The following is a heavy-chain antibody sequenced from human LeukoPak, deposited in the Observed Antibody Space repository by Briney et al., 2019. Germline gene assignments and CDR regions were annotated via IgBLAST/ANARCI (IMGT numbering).Heavy chain of an antibody. D-gene: IGHD3-10*01. J-gene: IGHJ4*02. Sequence: ASVKVSCKPSRYTFTSCGTSWVRQAPGQGLEWMGWISPYNGKTNYAQKLQGRVTMTTDTSTSTAYMDLRSLRSDDTAVYSCARDLDGSGSYYTGYWGQGTLVTVSS. CDR2: ISPYNGKT. V-gene: IGHV1-18*01. CDR3: ARDLDGSGSYYTGY. CDR1: RYTFTSCG.